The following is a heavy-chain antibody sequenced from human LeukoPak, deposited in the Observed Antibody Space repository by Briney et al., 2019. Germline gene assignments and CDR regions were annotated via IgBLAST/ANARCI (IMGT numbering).Heavy chain of an antibody. CDR2: IHPGTGDT. D-gene: IGHD6-6*01. CDR1: GYTFTSYY. V-gene: IGHV1-2*02. J-gene: IGHJ5*02. Sequence: ASVKVSCKASGYTFTSYYMHWVRQAPGQGLEWMGWIHPGTGDTRYTRKFQGRVTMTRDTSINTAYLELSGLKSNDTAVYYCARKGAEYSRSPLLNAWFDPWGRGTLITVSS. CDR3: ARKGAEYSRSPLLNAWFDP.